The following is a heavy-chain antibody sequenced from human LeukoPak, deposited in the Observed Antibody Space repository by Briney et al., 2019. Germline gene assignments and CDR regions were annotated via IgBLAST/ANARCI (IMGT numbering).Heavy chain of an antibody. CDR2: VYYSGST. Sequence: SEALSLTCTVSGGSISSGGYYWSWIRQHPGKGLEWIGYVYYSGSTYYNPSLKSRVTISVDTSKNQFSLKLSSVTAADTAVYYCARGTSSWYPYYYGMDVWGQGTTVTVSS. CDR3: ARGTSSWYPYYYGMDV. J-gene: IGHJ6*02. V-gene: IGHV4-31*03. D-gene: IGHD6-13*01. CDR1: GGSISSGGYY.